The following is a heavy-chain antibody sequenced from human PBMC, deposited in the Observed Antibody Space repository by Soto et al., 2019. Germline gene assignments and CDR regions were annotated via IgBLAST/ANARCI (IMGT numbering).Heavy chain of an antibody. J-gene: IGHJ4*02. CDR1: GFIFADAW. CDR3: ATRNPSYIYGLLDY. V-gene: IGHV3-15*07. D-gene: IGHD3-3*02. Sequence: GGSLRLSCAASGFIFADAWMHWVRQVPGKGLEWVGHIKSINDGGTTDYAAPVEGRFTISRDDSQNRVYLQMNSLKNEDAGIYYCATRNPSYIYGLLDYWGQGTQVTVSS. CDR2: IKSINDGGTT.